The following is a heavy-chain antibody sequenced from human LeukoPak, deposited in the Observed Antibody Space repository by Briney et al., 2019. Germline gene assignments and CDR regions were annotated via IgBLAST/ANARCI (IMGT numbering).Heavy chain of an antibody. CDR1: GFTFSDYA. CDR3: AKVSVFGVVITSPFDY. CDR2: ISGSGGST. V-gene: IGHV3-23*01. J-gene: IGHJ4*02. Sequence: GGSLRLSCAASGFTFSDYAMSWVRQPPGKGLEWVSAISGSGGSTYYADSVKGRFTISRDNSKNTLYLQMNSLRAEDTAVYYCAKVSVFGVVITSPFDYWGQGTLVTVSS. D-gene: IGHD3-3*01.